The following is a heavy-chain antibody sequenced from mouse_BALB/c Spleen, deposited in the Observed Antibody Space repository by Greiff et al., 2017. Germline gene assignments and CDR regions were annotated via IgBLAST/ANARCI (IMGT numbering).Heavy chain of an antibody. V-gene: IGHV2-9*02. CDR2: IWAGGST. J-gene: IGHJ3*01. Sequence: QVQLKESGPGLVAPSQSLSITCTVSGFSLTSYGVHWVRQPPGKGLEWLGVIWAGGSTNYNSALMSRLSISKDNSKSQVFLKMNSLQTDDTAMYYCARSRDSSGAWFAYWGQGTLVTVSA. CDR3: ARSRDSSGAWFAY. CDR1: GFSLTSYG. D-gene: IGHD3-2*01.